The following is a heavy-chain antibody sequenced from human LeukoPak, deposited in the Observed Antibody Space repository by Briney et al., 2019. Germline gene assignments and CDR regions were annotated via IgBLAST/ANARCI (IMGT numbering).Heavy chain of an antibody. Sequence: ASVKVSCKASGYTFTGYYMHWVRQAPGQGLECMGWINPNSGDTNYAQKFQGRVTMTRDTSISTAYMELTSLRSDDTAVYYCARGVDSGSYYVMDYWGQGTLVTVSS. V-gene: IGHV1-2*02. D-gene: IGHD1-26*01. CDR3: ARGVDSGSYYVMDY. CDR1: GYTFTGYY. J-gene: IGHJ4*02. CDR2: INPNSGDT.